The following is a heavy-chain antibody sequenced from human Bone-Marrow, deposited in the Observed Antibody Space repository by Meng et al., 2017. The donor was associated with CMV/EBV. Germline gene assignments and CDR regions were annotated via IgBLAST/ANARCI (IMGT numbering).Heavy chain of an antibody. V-gene: IGHV1-18*01. CDR3: ARGAYYYDSSGDPEFDP. J-gene: IGHJ5*02. CDR2: ISAYNGNT. D-gene: IGHD3-22*01. CDR1: STFTSYG. Sequence: STFTSYGISWVRQAPGQGLEWMGWISAYNGNTNYAQKLQGRVTMTTDTSTSTAYMELRSLRSDDTAVYYCARGAYYYDSSGDPEFDPWGQGTLVTVSS.